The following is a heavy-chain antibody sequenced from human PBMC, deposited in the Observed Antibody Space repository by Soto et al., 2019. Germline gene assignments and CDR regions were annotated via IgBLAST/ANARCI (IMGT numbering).Heavy chain of an antibody. D-gene: IGHD4-17*01. CDR3: AISPGHGDYVPSFDC. CDR2: ISTYNGNT. J-gene: IGHJ4*02. Sequence: QVQLVQSGTELRKPGASVRVSCKTSGYAFTSYGINWVRQAPGQGLEWMGWISTYNGNTNYAQSLQGRVTLTTDTSTSTAYLELRSLRSDDTAVYFCAISPGHGDYVPSFDCWGQGSLVVVSS. CDR1: GYAFTSYG. V-gene: IGHV1-18*01.